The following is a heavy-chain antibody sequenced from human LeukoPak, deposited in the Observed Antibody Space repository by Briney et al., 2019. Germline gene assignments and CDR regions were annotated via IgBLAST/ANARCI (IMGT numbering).Heavy chain of an antibody. Sequence: ASVKVSCKASGYTFTGHYLHWVRQAPGQGPEWMGWINPNSGGTNHAQKFQGRVTMTWDTSISTAYMELSRLRSDDTAVYYCARAGTVEMTPLDYWGQGTLVTVSS. CDR1: GYTFTGHY. CDR2: INPNSGGT. D-gene: IGHD5-24*01. J-gene: IGHJ4*02. V-gene: IGHV1-2*02. CDR3: ARAGTVEMTPLDY.